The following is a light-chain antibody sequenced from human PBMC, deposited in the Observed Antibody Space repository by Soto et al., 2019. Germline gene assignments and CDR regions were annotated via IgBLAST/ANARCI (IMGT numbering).Light chain of an antibody. CDR2: GTS. CDR1: SSKIGAGYD. Sequence: HSALTQPPSVSGAPGQRVTISCTGSSSKIGAGYDVHWYQQLPGTAPKLLIYGTSNRPSGVPDRFSGSKSGTSASLAITGLQAEDEADYYCQSYDSSLRGSKAFGTGTKVTVI. J-gene: IGLJ1*01. CDR3: QSYDSSLRGSKA. V-gene: IGLV1-40*01.